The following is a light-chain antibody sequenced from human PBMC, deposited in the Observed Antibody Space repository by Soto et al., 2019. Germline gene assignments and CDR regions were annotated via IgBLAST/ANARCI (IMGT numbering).Light chain of an antibody. Sequence: QSVLTQPASVSGSPGQSITISCTGTSSDVGNYNLVSWYQKHPGKAPKLMIYEDIKRPTGVSNRFSGSKSGNTASLTISGLQAEDEADYYCCSYAGSSTLPHWVFGGGTQLTVL. J-gene: IGLJ3*02. CDR1: SSDVGNYNL. CDR2: EDI. CDR3: CSYAGSSTLPHWV. V-gene: IGLV2-23*01.